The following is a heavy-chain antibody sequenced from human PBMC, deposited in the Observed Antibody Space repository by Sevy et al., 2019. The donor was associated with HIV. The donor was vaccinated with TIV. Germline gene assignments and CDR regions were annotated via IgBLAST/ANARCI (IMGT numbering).Heavy chain of an antibody. CDR1: GGSVSSGSYY. Sequence: SETLSLTCTVSGGSVSSGSYYWSWIRQPPGKGLEWIGYIYYSGSTNYNPSLKSRVTISVDTSKNQFSLKLSSVTAADTAVYYWARGAGTYGGPVNYWGQGTLGTRSS. CDR3: ARGAGTYGGPVNY. V-gene: IGHV4-61*01. CDR2: IYYSGST. D-gene: IGHD4-17*01. J-gene: IGHJ4*02.